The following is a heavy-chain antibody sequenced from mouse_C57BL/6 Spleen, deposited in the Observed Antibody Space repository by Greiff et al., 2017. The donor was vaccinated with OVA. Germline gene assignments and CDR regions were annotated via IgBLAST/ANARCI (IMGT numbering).Heavy chain of an antibody. CDR2: IYPGSGST. V-gene: IGHV1-55*01. Sequence: QVQLQQPGAELVKPGASVKMSCKASGYTFTSYWITWVKQRPGQGLEWIGDIYPGSGSTTYNEKFKSKATLTVDTSSSTAYMQLSSLTSEDSAVYYCARKDYGSSFMDYWGQGTSVTVSS. D-gene: IGHD1-1*01. CDR1: GYTFTSYW. J-gene: IGHJ4*01. CDR3: ARKDYGSSFMDY.